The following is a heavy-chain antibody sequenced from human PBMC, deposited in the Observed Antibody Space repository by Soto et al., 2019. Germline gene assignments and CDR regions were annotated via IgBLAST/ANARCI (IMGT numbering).Heavy chain of an antibody. J-gene: IGHJ6*03. CDR1: GYSFDDYA. CDR2: ISWNSNRV. Sequence: EAQLVESGGGVAQPGRSLRLSCEGSGYSFDDYAMHWVRQAPGKGLEWVSGISWNSNRVAYADSVKGRFSISRDNVLNALYLEMNSLRAEDTALYYCAKECNSLLWFGDFCYMDVWGKGATVTVS. CDR3: AKECNSLLWFGDFCYMDV. V-gene: IGHV3-9*01. D-gene: IGHD3-10*01.